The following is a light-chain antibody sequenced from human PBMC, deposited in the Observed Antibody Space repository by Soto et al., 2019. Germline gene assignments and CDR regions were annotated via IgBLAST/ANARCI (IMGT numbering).Light chain of an antibody. J-gene: IGKJ1*01. Sequence: EIVMTQSPATLSVSPGERATLSCRASQSVSNNLAWYQQRPGQPPRLLIYGASTRPTGIPARFSGSGSGTEFTPTISSLQSEDFAVYSCQQYTNWPRTFGQRTKVDIK. CDR3: QQYTNWPRT. V-gene: IGKV3-15*01. CDR2: GAS. CDR1: QSVSNN.